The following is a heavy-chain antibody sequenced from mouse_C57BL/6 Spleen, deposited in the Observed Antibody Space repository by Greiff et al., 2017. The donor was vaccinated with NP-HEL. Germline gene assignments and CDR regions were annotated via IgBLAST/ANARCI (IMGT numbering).Heavy chain of an antibody. V-gene: IGHV1-22*01. CDR3: ARGELVYFDY. CDR2: INPNNGGT. J-gene: IGHJ2*01. Sequence: EVQGVESGPELVKPGASVKMSCKASGYTFTDYNMHWVKQSHGKSLEWIGYINPNNGGTSYNQKFKGKATLTVNKSSSTAYMELRSLTSEDSAVYYCARGELVYFDYWGQGTTLTVSS. CDR1: GYTFTDYN.